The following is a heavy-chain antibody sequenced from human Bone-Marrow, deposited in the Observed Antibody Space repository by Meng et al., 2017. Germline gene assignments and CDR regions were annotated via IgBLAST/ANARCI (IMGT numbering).Heavy chain of an antibody. J-gene: IGHJ4*02. D-gene: IGHD6-25*01. Sequence: QVHLVQAGAEVKKPGASVKVSCKASGYTFISSDINWVRQAVGQGLEWLGWMNPNSGTAVYAQGFQGRVTMTRDTSTDTAYLELSSLRSEDTALYYCARGKDSSDYYIFASWGQGTLVTVSS. CDR2: MNPNSGTA. V-gene: IGHV1-8*02. CDR3: ARGKDSSDYYIFAS. CDR1: GYTFISSD.